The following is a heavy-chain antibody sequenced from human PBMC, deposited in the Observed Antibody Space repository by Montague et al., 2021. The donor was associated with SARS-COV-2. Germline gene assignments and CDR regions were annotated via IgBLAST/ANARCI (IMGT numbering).Heavy chain of an antibody. Sequence: SLRLSCAASGFTFSTYTMNWVRQAPGQGLEWVSSITASSIYIYYADSVKGRFTISRDNAKNSLYLQMNSLRAEDTAVYYCTRDAFNIIIDAFNIWGQGTKVTVSS. CDR3: TRDAFNIIIDAFNI. D-gene: IGHD2/OR15-2a*01. J-gene: IGHJ3*02. CDR2: ITASSIYI. V-gene: IGHV3-21*01. CDR1: GFTFSTYT.